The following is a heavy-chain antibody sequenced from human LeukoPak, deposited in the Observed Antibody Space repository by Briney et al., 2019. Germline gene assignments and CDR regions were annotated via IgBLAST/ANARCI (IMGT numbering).Heavy chain of an antibody. J-gene: IGHJ4*02. CDR3: AAVRRGGNFPYYLDF. Sequence: ASVKVSCKASGYTFTIYGISWVRQAPGQGLEGMGWISGYNGNTNYAHKLHGRVTMTTDTSTSTAYMELRSRRSHDTALYYGAAVRRGGNFPYYLDFWGQGTKVTVSS. D-gene: IGHD4-23*01. CDR2: ISGYNGNT. V-gene: IGHV1-18*01. CDR1: GYTFTIYG.